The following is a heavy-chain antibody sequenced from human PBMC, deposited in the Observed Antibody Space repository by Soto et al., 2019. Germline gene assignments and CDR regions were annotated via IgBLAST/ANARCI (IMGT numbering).Heavy chain of an antibody. J-gene: IGHJ6*04. V-gene: IGHV1-46*01. Sequence: QVQLVQSGAEVKKPGASVRVSCKASGYTFTSYYIHWVRQAPGQGLEWMGIINPNGGSTNYAQKFQGRVTMTRDTSTSTVYMDLSSLRSEDTALYYCARGLVAGDDWGKGTPVTVSS. CDR3: ARGLVAGDD. CDR2: INPNGGST. CDR1: GYTFTSYY. D-gene: IGHD6-6*01.